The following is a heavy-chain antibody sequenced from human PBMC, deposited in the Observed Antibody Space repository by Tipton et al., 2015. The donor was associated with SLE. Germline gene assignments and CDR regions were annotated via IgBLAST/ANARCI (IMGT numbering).Heavy chain of an antibody. D-gene: IGHD2-21*01. Sequence: LRLSCTVSGGSISSHYWSWIRQPPGKGLEWIGYIYYSGSTYYNPSLKSRVTISVDTSKTQFSLKLSSVTAADTAVYYCARRLYCGGDCYPYFDYWGQGTLVTVSS. V-gene: IGHV4-59*08. CDR2: IYYSGST. J-gene: IGHJ4*02. CDR3: ARRLYCGGDCYPYFDY. CDR1: GGSISSHY.